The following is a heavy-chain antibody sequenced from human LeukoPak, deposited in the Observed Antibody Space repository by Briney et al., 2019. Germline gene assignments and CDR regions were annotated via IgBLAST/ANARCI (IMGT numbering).Heavy chain of an antibody. D-gene: IGHD2-2*01. CDR3: APLGYCSSTTCDSRDY. V-gene: IGHV3-23*01. CDR2: ITDSGGST. CDR1: GFTFSSYG. Sequence: GGSLRLSCAASGFTFSSYGMHWVRQAPGKGLDWVSTITDSGGSTYYADSVKGRFTISRDNSKNTLYLQMNSLRVEDTAVYYCAPLGYCSSTTCDSRDYWGRGTLVTVSS. J-gene: IGHJ4*02.